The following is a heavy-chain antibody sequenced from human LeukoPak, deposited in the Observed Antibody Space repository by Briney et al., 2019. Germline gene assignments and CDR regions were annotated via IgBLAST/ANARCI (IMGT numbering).Heavy chain of an antibody. CDR1: GGSISSSSYY. Sequence: PSETLSLTCTVSGGSISSSSYYWGWIRQPPGKGLEWIGSIYYSGSTYDNPSLKSRVTISVDTSKNQFSLKLSSVTAADTAMYYCAKSGGYGLIDYWGQGTLVTVSS. D-gene: IGHD1-26*01. V-gene: IGHV4-39*01. CDR3: AKSGGYGLIDY. CDR2: IYYSGST. J-gene: IGHJ4*02.